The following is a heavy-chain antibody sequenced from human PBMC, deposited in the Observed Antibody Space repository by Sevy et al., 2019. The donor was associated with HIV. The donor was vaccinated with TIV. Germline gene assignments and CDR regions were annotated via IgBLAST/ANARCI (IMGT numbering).Heavy chain of an antibody. Sequence: GGSLRLSCAASGFTFSSYGMHWVRQAPGKGLEWVAVISYDGSNKYYADSVKGRFTISRDNSKNTLYLQMTSLRAEDTAVYYCAKDRTTGIAAAGTPFDCWGQGTLVTVSS. J-gene: IGHJ4*02. CDR3: AKDRTTGIAAAGTPFDC. V-gene: IGHV3-30*18. D-gene: IGHD6-13*01. CDR2: ISYDGSNK. CDR1: GFTFSSYG.